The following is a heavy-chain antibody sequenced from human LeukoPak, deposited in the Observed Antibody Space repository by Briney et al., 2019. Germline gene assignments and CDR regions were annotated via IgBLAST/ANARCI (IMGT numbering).Heavy chain of an antibody. V-gene: IGHV4-39*01. CDR1: GGSIISSSFW. J-gene: IGHJ5*02. D-gene: IGHD3-16*01. CDR2: IYYSGVS. CDR3: ARFTPQGYGWGGYNRFDP. Sequence: SETLSLTCTVSGGSIISSSFWWGWIRQPPGKGLEWIGSIYYSGVSYYNTSLKSRVTISVDTSKNQFSLNLTSVTAADTAVYYCARFTPQGYGWGGYNRFDPWGQGTLVTVSS.